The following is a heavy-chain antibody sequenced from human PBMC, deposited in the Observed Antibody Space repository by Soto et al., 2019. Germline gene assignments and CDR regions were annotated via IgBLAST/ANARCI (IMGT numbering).Heavy chain of an antibody. Sequence: GGSLRLSCAASGFTFSSYAMSWVRQAPGKGLEWVSAISGSGGSTYYADSVKGRFTISRDNSKNTLYLQMNSLRAEDTAVYYCATLSRGIVVVPAAGGFDYWGQGTLVTVSS. CDR2: ISGSGGST. D-gene: IGHD2-2*01. J-gene: IGHJ4*02. CDR3: ATLSRGIVVVPAAGGFDY. CDR1: GFTFSSYA. V-gene: IGHV3-23*01.